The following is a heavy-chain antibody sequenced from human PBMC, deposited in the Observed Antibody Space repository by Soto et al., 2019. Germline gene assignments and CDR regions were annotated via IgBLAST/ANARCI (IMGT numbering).Heavy chain of an antibody. Sequence: ASVKVSCKASGYTFTGYYMHWVRQAPGQGLEWMGWINPNSGGTNYAQKFQGRVTMTRDMSISTAYMELSRLRSDDTAVYYCARARRLRTTVGSWFDPWGQGTLVTVSS. V-gene: IGHV1-2*02. CDR1: GYTFTGYY. J-gene: IGHJ5*02. CDR3: ARARRLRTTVGSWFDP. D-gene: IGHD4-17*01. CDR2: INPNSGGT.